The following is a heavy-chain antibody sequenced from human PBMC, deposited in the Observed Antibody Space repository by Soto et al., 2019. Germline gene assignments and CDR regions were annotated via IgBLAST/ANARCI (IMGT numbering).Heavy chain of an antibody. Sequence: SETLSLTCTVSCGSIYSNDYFWGWIRQPPGKGLEFVGSIHSSGGTYYNPSLKSRVTVSVDLSNSHFSLSLKSLTATDTAVYYCGRLAEAATGHTDFDFWGQGTLVTVSS. J-gene: IGHJ4*02. CDR1: CGSIYSNDYF. V-gene: IGHV4-39*02. CDR2: IHSSGGT. D-gene: IGHD2-15*01. CDR3: GRLAEAATGHTDFDF.